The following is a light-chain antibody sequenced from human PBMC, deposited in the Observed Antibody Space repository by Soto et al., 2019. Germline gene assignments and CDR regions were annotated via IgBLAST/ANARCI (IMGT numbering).Light chain of an antibody. CDR2: AAS. CDR3: QQLNSYPLT. J-gene: IGKJ4*01. Sequence: IQLTQSPSSLSASVGDRVTITCRASQAISRYLACYQQKPGKAPNLLIYAASTLQSGVPSRFSGSGSGTDFTLTISSLQPEDFATYFCQQLNSYPLTFGGGTKVEIK. V-gene: IGKV1-9*01. CDR1: QAISRY.